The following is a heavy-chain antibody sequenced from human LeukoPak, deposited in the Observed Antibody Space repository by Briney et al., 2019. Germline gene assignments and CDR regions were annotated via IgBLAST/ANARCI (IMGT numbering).Heavy chain of an antibody. V-gene: IGHV3-21*01. D-gene: IGHD3-16*02. Sequence: GGSLRLSCAASGFTFSSYSMNRVRQAPGKGLEWVSSISSSSSYIYYADSVKGRFTISRDNAKNSLYLQMNSLRAEDTAVYYCARRRLAGSYRPPHWFDPWGQGTLVTVSS. J-gene: IGHJ5*02. CDR3: ARRRLAGSYRPPHWFDP. CDR1: GFTFSSYS. CDR2: ISSSSSYI.